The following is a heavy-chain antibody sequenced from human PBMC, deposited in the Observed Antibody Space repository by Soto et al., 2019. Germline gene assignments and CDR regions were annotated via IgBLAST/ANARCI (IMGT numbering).Heavy chain of an antibody. J-gene: IGHJ4*02. V-gene: IGHV3-53*01. CDR2: IYSGGST. CDR1: GFTVSSNY. Sequence: GGSLRLSCAASGFTVSSNYMSWVRQAPGKGLEWVSVIYSGGSTYYADSVKGRFTISRDNSQNTLYLQMNSLRAEDTAVYYCARGRGGIAAAGLLDYWGQGTLVTVSS. D-gene: IGHD6-13*01. CDR3: ARGRGGIAAAGLLDY.